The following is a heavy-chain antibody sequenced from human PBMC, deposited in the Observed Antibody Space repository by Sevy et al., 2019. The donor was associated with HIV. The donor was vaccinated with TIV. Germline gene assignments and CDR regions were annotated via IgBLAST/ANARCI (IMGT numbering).Heavy chain of an antibody. Sequence: ASVKVSCKASGYTFAGYYMHWVRQAPGQGLEWMGWINPNSGGTKYAQKFQGRVTMTRDTSISTAYIELSRLRSDDTAVYYCARGQPAYGDYWSFDYWGQGTLVTVSS. CDR2: INPNSGGT. V-gene: IGHV1-2*02. D-gene: IGHD4-17*01. CDR3: ARGQPAYGDYWSFDY. J-gene: IGHJ4*02. CDR1: GYTFAGYY.